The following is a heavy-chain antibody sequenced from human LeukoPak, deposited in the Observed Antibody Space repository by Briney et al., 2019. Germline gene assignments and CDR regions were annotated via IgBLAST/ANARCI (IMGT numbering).Heavy chain of an antibody. Sequence: ASVKVSCKASGSTSIVSFSHWGHQAPGQGLEWMGIINPSGGSTSYAQKFQGRVTMTRDTSTSTVHMELSRLRSEDTAVYHCARGGYGDRIDYWGQGTLVSVSS. CDR3: ARGGYGDRIDY. CDR1: GSTSIVSF. V-gene: IGHV1-46*02. D-gene: IGHD4-17*01. CDR2: INPSGGST. J-gene: IGHJ4*02.